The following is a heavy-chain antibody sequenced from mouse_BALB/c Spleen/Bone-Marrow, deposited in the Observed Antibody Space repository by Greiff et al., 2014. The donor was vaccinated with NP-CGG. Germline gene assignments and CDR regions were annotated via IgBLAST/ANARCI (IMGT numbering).Heavy chain of an antibody. J-gene: IGHJ4*01. V-gene: IGHV14-3*02. CDR2: IDPANGNT. Sequence: EVQRVESGAELVKPGASVKLSCTASGFNIKDTYMHWAKQRPEQGLEWIGRIDPANGNTKYDPKFQGKTTITADTSSNTAYLQLSSLTSEDTAVYYCARWEYYAMDYWGQGTSVTVSS. CDR3: ARWEYYAMDY. CDR1: GFNIKDTY. D-gene: IGHD4-1*01.